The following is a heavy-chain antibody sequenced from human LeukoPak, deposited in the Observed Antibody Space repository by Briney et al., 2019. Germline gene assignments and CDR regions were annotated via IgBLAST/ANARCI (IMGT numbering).Heavy chain of an antibody. CDR2: IIPIFGTA. CDR1: GGTFSSYA. V-gene: IGHV1-69*13. D-gene: IGHD3-3*01. CDR3: ARDLYDFWSGDLDY. Sequence: ASVKVSCKASGGTFSSYAISWVRQAPGQGLEWMGGIIPIFGTANYAQKFQGRVTITADESTSTAYMELSSLRSDDTAVYYCARDLYDFWSGDLDYWGQGTLVTVSS. J-gene: IGHJ4*02.